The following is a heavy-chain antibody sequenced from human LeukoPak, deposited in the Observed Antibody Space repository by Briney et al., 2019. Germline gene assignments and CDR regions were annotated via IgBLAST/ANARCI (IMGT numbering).Heavy chain of an antibody. CDR2: ISGSGGGT. D-gene: IGHD5-12*01. CDR1: GFTFSSYA. V-gene: IGHV3-23*01. CDR3: ARGRGYSGYDLWWFDP. Sequence: GGSLRLACAASGFTFSSYAMSWVRQAPGKGLEWVSAISGSGGGTYYADYVKGRFTISRDNSKNTLYLQMNSLRAEDTAVYYCARGRGYSGYDLWWFDPWGQGTLVTVSS. J-gene: IGHJ5*02.